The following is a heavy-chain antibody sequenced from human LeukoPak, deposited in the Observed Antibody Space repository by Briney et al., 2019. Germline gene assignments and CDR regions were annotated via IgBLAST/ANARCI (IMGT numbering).Heavy chain of an antibody. CDR1: GFTFDDYA. V-gene: IGHV3-9*01. CDR3: AKTTSGYASSFAC. Sequence: GGSLRLSCAASGFTFDDYAMHWVRQAPGQGLEWVSGISWNGNSIDYADSVKGRFTISRDNAKSSLYLQMNSLRAEDSALYFCAKTTSGYASSFACWGQGTLVTVSS. J-gene: IGHJ4*02. D-gene: IGHD2-2*01. CDR2: ISWNGNSI.